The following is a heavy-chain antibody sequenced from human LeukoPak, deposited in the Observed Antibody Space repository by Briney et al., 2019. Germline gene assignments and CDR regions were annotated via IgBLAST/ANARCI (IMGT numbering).Heavy chain of an antibody. J-gene: IGHJ4*02. D-gene: IGHD1-1*01. Sequence: GGSLRLSCAASRFTFSSYGMHWVRQAPGKGLEWVAFIRYDGSNKYYADSVKGRFTISRDNSKNTLYLQMNSLRAEDTAVYYCAKDTGNWNGGYFDYWGQGTLVTVSS. CDR1: RFTFSSYG. CDR3: AKDTGNWNGGYFDY. V-gene: IGHV3-30*02. CDR2: IRYDGSNK.